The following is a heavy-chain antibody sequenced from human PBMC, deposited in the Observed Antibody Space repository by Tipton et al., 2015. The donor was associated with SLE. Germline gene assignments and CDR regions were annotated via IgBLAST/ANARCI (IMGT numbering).Heavy chain of an antibody. J-gene: IGHJ4*02. CDR3: ASSQAGY. CDR1: GGSISSHY. D-gene: IGHD6-13*01. Sequence: TLSLTCTVSGGSISSHYWSWIRQPPGKGLEWIGYIYYSGGTNYNPSLKSRVTISVDTSKNQFSLKLSSVTAADTAVYYCASSQAGYWGQGTLVTVSS. V-gene: IGHV4-59*11. CDR2: IYYSGGT.